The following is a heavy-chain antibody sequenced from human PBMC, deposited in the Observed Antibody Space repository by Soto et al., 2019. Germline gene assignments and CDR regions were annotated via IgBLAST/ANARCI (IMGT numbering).Heavy chain of an antibody. CDR1: GYSFTSYW. J-gene: IGHJ3*02. CDR3: ARHPDYGGYPGGACDI. D-gene: IGHD4-17*01. CDR2: IYPAASDT. V-gene: IGHV5-51*01. Sequence: GESLKISCKGSGYSFTSYWIGWVRQMPGKGLEWMGIIYPAASDTRYSPSFQGQVTISADKSISTAYLQWSTLKASDTAMYYCARHPDYGGYPGGACDIWGQGTMVTVSS.